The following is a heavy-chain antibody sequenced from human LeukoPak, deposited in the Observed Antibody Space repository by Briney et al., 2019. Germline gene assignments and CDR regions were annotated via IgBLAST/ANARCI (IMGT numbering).Heavy chain of an antibody. V-gene: IGHV4-34*01. D-gene: IGHD4-17*01. CDR2: INHSGST. CDR3: ARGTTVTTVAWFDP. CDR1: GGSFSGYY. J-gene: IGHJ5*02. Sequence: SETLSLTCAVYGGSFSGYYWSWIRQPPGKGLEWIGEINHSGSTNYNPSLKSRVTISVDTSKNQFSLKLSSVTAADTAVYYCARGTTVTTVAWFDPWGQGTLVTVSS.